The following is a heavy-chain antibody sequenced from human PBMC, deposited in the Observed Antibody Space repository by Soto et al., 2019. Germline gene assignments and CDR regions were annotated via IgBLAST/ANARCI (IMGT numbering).Heavy chain of an antibody. Sequence: GSLRLSCAASGFTFSSYSMNWVRQAPGKGLEWVSSISSSSSYIYYADSVKGRFTISRDNAKNSLYLQMNSLRAEDTAVYYCARARPFGFGELLPDGPFDYWGQGTLVTVSS. J-gene: IGHJ4*02. V-gene: IGHV3-21*01. CDR2: ISSSSSYI. D-gene: IGHD3-10*01. CDR1: GFTFSSYS. CDR3: ARARPFGFGELLPDGPFDY.